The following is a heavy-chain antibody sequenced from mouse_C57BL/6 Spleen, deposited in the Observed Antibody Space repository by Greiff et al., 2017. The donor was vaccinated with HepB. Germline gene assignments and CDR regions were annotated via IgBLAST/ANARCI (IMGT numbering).Heavy chain of an antibody. CDR2: IYPGSGNT. D-gene: IGHD2-4*01. Sequence: QVHVKQSGAELVRPGASVKLSCKASGYTFTDYYINWVKQRPGQGLEWIARIYPGSGNTYYNEKFKGKATLTAEKSSSTAYMQLSSLTSEDSAVYCCARGIYYDYDGDGSYAMDYWGQGTSVTVSS. V-gene: IGHV1-76*01. CDR1: GYTFTDYY. CDR3: ARGIYYDYDGDGSYAMDY. J-gene: IGHJ4*01.